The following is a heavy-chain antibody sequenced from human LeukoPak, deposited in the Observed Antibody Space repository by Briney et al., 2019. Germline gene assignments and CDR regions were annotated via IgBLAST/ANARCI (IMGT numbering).Heavy chain of an antibody. CDR2: ISYDGSNK. V-gene: IGHV3-30*03. J-gene: IGHJ4*02. CDR3: TRDWNDLDY. CDR1: GFIFGNYG. Sequence: GGSLRLSCAASGFIFGNYGMHWVRQAPGKGLEWVAVISYDGSNKYYADSVKGRFTISRDNSRNMLYLQMNSLRAEDTAVYYSTRDWNDLDYWGQGTLVTVSS. D-gene: IGHD1-1*01.